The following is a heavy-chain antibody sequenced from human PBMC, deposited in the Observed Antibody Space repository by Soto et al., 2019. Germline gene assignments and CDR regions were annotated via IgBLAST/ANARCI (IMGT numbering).Heavy chain of an antibody. J-gene: IGHJ4*02. V-gene: IGHV4-59*12. CDR2: IYYSGST. CDR1: GGSISTYY. D-gene: IGHD2-15*01. Sequence: SETLSLTCTVSGGSISTYYWSWIRQPPGKGLEWVGYIYYSGSTYYNPSLKSRVTISVDTSKNQFSLKLSSVTAADTAVYYCARENILVAATDYWGQGTLVTV. CDR3: ARENILVAATDY.